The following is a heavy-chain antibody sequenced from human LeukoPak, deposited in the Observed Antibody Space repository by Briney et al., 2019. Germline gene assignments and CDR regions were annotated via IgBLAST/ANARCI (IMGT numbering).Heavy chain of an antibody. CDR2: IYYSGST. CDR1: GGSISSYY. CDR3: ARGAGYYDTIDY. D-gene: IGHD3-22*01. J-gene: IGHJ4*02. V-gene: IGHV4-59*01. Sequence: SETLSLTCTVSGGSISSYYWSWIRQPPGKGLEMIGYIYYSGSTNYNPSLKSRVTISVDTSKNQFSLKLSSVTAADTAVYYCARGAGYYDTIDYWGQGTLVTVSS.